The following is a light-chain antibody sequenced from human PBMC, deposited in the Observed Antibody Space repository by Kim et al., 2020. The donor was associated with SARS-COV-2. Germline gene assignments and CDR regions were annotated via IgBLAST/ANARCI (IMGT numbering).Light chain of an antibody. V-gene: IGLV3-21*04. CDR3: RVWDSSSDLWV. CDR1: NIGSKS. J-gene: IGLJ3*02. Sequence: APGKTARITCGGNNIGSKSVHWYQQKPGQAPVLVIYYDSDRPSGIPERFSGSNSGNTATLTIGRVEAGDEADYYCRVWDSSSDLWVFGGGTQLTVL. CDR2: YDS.